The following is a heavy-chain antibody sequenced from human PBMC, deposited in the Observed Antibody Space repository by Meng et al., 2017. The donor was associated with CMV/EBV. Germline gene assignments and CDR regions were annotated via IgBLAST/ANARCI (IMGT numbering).Heavy chain of an antibody. CDR2: IIPILGIA. CDR1: GGTFSSYT. V-gene: IGHV1-69*02. Sequence: SVKVSCKASGGTFSSYTISWVRQAPGQGLEWMGRIIPILGIANYAQKFQGRVTITADKSTSTAYMELSSLRSEDTAVYYRASSYGGRSRYYFDYWGQGTLVTVSS. J-gene: IGHJ4*02. CDR3: ASSYGGRSRYYFDY. D-gene: IGHD1-26*01.